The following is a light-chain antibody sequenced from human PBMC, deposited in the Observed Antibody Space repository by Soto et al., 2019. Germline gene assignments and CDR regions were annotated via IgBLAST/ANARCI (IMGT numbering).Light chain of an antibody. Sequence: QSALTQPRSVSGSPGQSLTISCTGTNSDVDDYRYVSWCQQFPGKAPKLVIYGVNQRPSGVPNRFSASNSDNTASLTISGLQAEDEADYYCSSYTTSSTHVVFGGGTKLTVL. CDR1: NSDVDDYRY. CDR3: SSYTTSSTHVV. V-gene: IGLV2-11*01. CDR2: GVN. J-gene: IGLJ2*01.